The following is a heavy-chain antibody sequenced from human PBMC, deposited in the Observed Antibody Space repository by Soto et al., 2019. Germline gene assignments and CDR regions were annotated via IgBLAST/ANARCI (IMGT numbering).Heavy chain of an antibody. D-gene: IGHD3-3*01. V-gene: IGHV5-51*01. Sequence: PGESLKISCQGSGYSFTNYWIGWVRQMHGKGLEWMASIHPGDSDTRYSPSFQGQVTVSADKSITTAYLQWNSLKASDTALYFCARNQAGGGYYNYYYGMVVWGQGTTVTVS. CDR2: IHPGDSDT. CDR1: GYSFTNYW. CDR3: ARNQAGGGYYNYYYGMVV. J-gene: IGHJ6*02.